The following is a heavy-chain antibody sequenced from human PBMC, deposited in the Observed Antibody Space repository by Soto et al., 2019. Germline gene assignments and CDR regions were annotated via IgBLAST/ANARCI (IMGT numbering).Heavy chain of an antibody. CDR3: AKRLTGYGSGSYYYYGMDV. V-gene: IGHV3-23*04. Sequence: EVQLVESGGGLVQPGGSLRLSCVASGFTFNSYAMSWVRQAPGKGLEWVSTISGSGGSTYYADSVKGRFTISRDNSKSTLYLQMNTLRAEDTAVYYCAKRLTGYGSGSYYYYGMDVWGQGTTVTVSS. D-gene: IGHD3-10*01. J-gene: IGHJ6*02. CDR2: ISGSGGST. CDR1: GFTFNSYA.